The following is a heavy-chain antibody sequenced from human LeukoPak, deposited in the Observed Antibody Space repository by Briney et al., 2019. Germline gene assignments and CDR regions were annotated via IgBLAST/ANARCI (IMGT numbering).Heavy chain of an antibody. J-gene: IGHJ4*02. CDR1: GGSFSGYY. CDR2: IIHSGRT. V-gene: IGHV4-34*01. CDR3: ARGVLVTVYAAFDY. Sequence: SETLSLTCGAYGGSFSGYYWTWIPQSPGMGLEWVGEIIHSGRTNYNPSLTSRVTISVDTSKNQFSLELSSVTAADTAVYYCARGVLVTVYAAFDYWGQGTLVTVSS. D-gene: IGHD2-8*01.